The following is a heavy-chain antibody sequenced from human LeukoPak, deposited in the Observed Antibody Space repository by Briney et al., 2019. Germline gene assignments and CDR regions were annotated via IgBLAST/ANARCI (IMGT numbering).Heavy chain of an antibody. D-gene: IGHD2-2*01. J-gene: IGHJ6*03. CDR1: GYTFTGYY. V-gene: IGHV1-2*02. CDR2: INPNSGGT. CDR3: ARDRVVVVPAAPRYYYYYYMDV. Sequence: ASVKVSCKASGYTFTGYYMHWVRQAPGQGLEWMGWINPNSGGTNYAQKFQGRVTMTRDTSISTAYMELSRLRSDDTAVYYCARDRVVVVPAAPRYYYYYYMDVWGKGTTVTVSS.